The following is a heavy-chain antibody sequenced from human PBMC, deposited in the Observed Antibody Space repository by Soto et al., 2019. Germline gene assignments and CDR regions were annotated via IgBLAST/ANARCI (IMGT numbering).Heavy chain of an antibody. CDR2: MNPNSGNT. CDR1: GYTFTSYD. CDR3: ASKIKYYDFWSGYFPGYYYMDV. Sequence: GASVKVSCKASGYTFTSYDINWVRQATGQGLEWMGWMNPNSGNTGYAQKFQGRVTMTRNTSISTAYMELSSLRSEDTAVYYCASKIKYYDFWSGYFPGYYYMDVWGKGTTVTVSS. J-gene: IGHJ6*03. D-gene: IGHD3-3*01. V-gene: IGHV1-8*01.